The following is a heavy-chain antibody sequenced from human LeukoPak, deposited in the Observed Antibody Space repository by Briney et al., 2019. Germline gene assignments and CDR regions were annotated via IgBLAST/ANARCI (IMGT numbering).Heavy chain of an antibody. Sequence: GGSLRLSCAASGFSFSDSYMTWICQAPGKGLEWVSYISSSGGTIYYTDSVKGRFTISRDNAKNSLYLQMNSLRAEDTAVYYCARDPRESSSWFYFDYWGQGTLVTVSS. D-gene: IGHD6-13*01. CDR2: ISSSGGTI. CDR3: ARDPRESSSWFYFDY. V-gene: IGHV3-11*01. CDR1: GFSFSDSY. J-gene: IGHJ4*02.